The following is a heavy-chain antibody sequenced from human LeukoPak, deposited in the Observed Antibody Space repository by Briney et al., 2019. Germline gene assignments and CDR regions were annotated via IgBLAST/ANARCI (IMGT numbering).Heavy chain of an antibody. CDR1: GFTISSYW. CDR3: ARDSGRIVVVHDAFDS. CDR2: IKQDGSEK. J-gene: IGHJ3*02. V-gene: IGHV3-7*01. Sequence: GGSLRLSCAASGFTISSYWMSWVRQAPGKGLAWVANIKQDGSEKYYVDSVKGRFTISRDNAKNSLYLQMNSLRAEDTAVYYCARDSGRIVVVHDAFDSWGQGTMVTVSS. D-gene: IGHD3-22*01.